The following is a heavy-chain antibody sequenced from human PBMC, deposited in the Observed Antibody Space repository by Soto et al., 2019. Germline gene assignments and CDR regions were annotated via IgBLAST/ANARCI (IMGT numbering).Heavy chain of an antibody. J-gene: IGHJ4*02. CDR1: GGSITSYY. V-gene: IGHV4-34*01. Sequence: SETLSLTCAVYGGSITSYYWSWIRQPPGKGLEWIGEIHHSGSTNYNPSLKSRVLISLDTSKNHFFLSLTSVTAADTAVYYCARWARSSIGGKDFDYWGQGTLVTVSS. D-gene: IGHD1-26*01. CDR2: IHHSGST. CDR3: ARWARSSIGGKDFDY.